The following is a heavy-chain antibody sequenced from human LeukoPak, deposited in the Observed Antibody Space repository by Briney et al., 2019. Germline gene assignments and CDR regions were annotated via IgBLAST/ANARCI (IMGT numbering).Heavy chain of an antibody. Sequence: ASVKVSCKASGYTFTSRAINWVRQAPGQGLEWMGWINTNTGNPTYAQGFTGRFVFSLDTSVSTAYLQISSPKAEDTAMYYCARGGYPYLSTWYSDYWGQGTLVTVSS. CDR2: INTNTGNP. D-gene: IGHD2-15*01. CDR1: GYTFTSRA. V-gene: IGHV7-4-1*02. CDR3: ARGGYPYLSTWYSDY. J-gene: IGHJ4*02.